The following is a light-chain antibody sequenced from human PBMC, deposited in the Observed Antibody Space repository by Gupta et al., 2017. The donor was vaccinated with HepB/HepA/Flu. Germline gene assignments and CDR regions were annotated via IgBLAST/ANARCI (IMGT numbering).Light chain of an antibody. CDR1: TSNIGSNT. Sequence: QSVLIQPPSAPWTPGHPVTISSSGSTSNIGSNTVNWYQLLPGMAPRLLVYSNHQRPSGVPDRFFGSKSGTSASLAITGLQSEDEADYYCAAWDDSLNGVVFGGGTRLTVL. V-gene: IGLV1-44*01. CDR3: AAWDDSLNGVV. J-gene: IGLJ2*01. CDR2: SNH.